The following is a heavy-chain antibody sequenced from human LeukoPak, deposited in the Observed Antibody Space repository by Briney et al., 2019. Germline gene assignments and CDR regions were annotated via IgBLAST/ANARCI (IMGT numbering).Heavy chain of an antibody. CDR3: ARHPYLEWLPVDAFDI. CDR2: IYSGGST. CDR1: GFTVSSNY. J-gene: IGHJ3*02. Sequence: GGSLRPSCAASGFTVSSNYMSWVRQAPGKGLEWVSVIYSGGSTYYADSVKGRFTISRDNSKNTLYLQMNSLRAEDTAVYYCARHPYLEWLPVDAFDIWGQGTMVTVSS. V-gene: IGHV3-66*04. D-gene: IGHD3-3*01.